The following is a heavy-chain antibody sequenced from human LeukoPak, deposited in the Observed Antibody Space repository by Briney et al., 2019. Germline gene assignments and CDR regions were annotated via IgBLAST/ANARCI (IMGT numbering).Heavy chain of an antibody. CDR1: GGSISSYY. D-gene: IGHD3-22*01. CDR3: AREINYYDSSGYGDYYYYYGMDV. Sequence: SETLSLTCTVSGGSISSYYWSWTRQPPGKGLEWIGYIYYSGSTNYNPSLKSRVTISVDTSKNQFSLKLSSVTAADTAVYYCAREINYYDSSGYGDYYYYYGMDVWGQGTTVTVSS. J-gene: IGHJ6*02. V-gene: IGHV4-59*01. CDR2: IYYSGST.